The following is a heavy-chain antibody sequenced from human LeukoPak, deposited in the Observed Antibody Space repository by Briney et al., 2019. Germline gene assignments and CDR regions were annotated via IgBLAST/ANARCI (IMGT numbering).Heavy chain of an antibody. CDR3: TSSNGRDY. CDR2: IKQAGSEK. D-gene: IGHD2-8*01. J-gene: IGHJ4*02. V-gene: IGHV3-7*01. CDR1: GFTFSNSW. Sequence: GGSLRLSCAASGFTFSNSWMSWVRQAPGKGLEWVAYIKQAGSEKYYVDSVRGRFTISRDNAKSSLFLQMNSLRAEDTAVYYCTSSNGRDYWGQGTLVTVSS.